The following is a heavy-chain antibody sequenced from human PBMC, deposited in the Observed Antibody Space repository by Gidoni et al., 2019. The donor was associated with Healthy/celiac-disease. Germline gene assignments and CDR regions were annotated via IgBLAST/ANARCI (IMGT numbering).Heavy chain of an antibody. D-gene: IGHD3-3*01. CDR3: ARAPGRVTIFGVVRLYYFDY. Sequence: QVQLQESGPGLVKPSQTLSLTCTVSGGSISSGSYYWSWIRQPAGKGLEWIGRIYTSGSTNYNPSLKSRVTMSVDTSKNQFSLKLSSVTAADTAVYYCARAPGRVTIFGVVRLYYFDYWGQGTLVTVSS. V-gene: IGHV4-61*02. CDR1: GGSISSGSYY. J-gene: IGHJ4*02. CDR2: IYTSGST.